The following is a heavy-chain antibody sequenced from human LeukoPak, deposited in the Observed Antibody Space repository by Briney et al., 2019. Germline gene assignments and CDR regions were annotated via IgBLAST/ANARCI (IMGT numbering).Heavy chain of an antibody. Sequence: SETLSLTCTVSGGSISSSSYYWGWIRQPPGKGLEWIGSIYYGGSTYYNPSLKSRVTISVDTSKKQFSLKLSSVTAADTAVYYCARDGGAYLIAENWFDPWGQGTLVTVSS. CDR1: GGSISSSSYY. J-gene: IGHJ5*02. CDR2: IYYGGST. V-gene: IGHV4-39*07. CDR3: ARDGGAYLIAENWFDP. D-gene: IGHD6-13*01.